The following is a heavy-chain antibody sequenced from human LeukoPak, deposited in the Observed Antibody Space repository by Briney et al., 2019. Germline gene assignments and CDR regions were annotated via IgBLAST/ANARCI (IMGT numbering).Heavy chain of an antibody. Sequence: PGGSLRLSCAASGFTFSDYYMSWIRQAPGKGLEWVSYISSSGSTIYYADSVKGRFTISRDNAKNSLYLQMNSLRAEDTAVYYCARSYSSSWYSPNPSYYMDVWGKGTTVTVSS. CDR2: ISSSGSTI. D-gene: IGHD6-13*01. CDR1: GFTFSDYY. CDR3: ARSYSSSWYSPNPSYYMDV. J-gene: IGHJ6*03. V-gene: IGHV3-11*01.